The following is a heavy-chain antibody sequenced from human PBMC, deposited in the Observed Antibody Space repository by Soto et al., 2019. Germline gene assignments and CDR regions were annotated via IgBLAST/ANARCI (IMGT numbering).Heavy chain of an antibody. Sequence: PSETLSLTCTVSGGSISSGGYYWSWIRQHPGKGLEWIGYIYYSGSTYYNPSLKSRVTISVDTSKNQFSLKLSSVTAADTAVYYCARVPTVTAYYYYYMDVWGKGNTVTVS. V-gene: IGHV4-31*03. CDR2: IYYSGST. J-gene: IGHJ6*03. CDR3: ARVPTVTAYYYYYMDV. D-gene: IGHD4-17*01. CDR1: GGSISSGGYY.